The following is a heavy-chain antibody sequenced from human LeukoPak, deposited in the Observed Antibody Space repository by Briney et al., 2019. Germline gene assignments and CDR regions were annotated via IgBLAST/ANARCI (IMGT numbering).Heavy chain of an antibody. CDR2: INPNSGGT. V-gene: IGHV1-2*02. CDR3: ARDRIQFHYGADAFDI. CDR1: GYTFTGYY. D-gene: IGHD4-17*01. Sequence: ASVKVSCKASGYTFTGYYMHWVRQAPGQGLEWMGWINPNSGGTNYAQKFQGRVTMTRDTSISTAYMELSRLRSDDTAAYYCARDRIQFHYGADAFDIWGKGTTVTVSS. J-gene: IGHJ3*02.